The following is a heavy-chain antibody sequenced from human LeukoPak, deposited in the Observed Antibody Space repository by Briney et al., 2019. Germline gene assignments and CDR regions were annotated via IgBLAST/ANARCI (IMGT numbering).Heavy chain of an antibody. V-gene: IGHV4-59*01. CDR3: ARVGLGSGSSTGYCYYMDV. CDR1: GGSISLYY. CDR2: IYYSGSS. D-gene: IGHD3-10*01. J-gene: IGHJ6*03. Sequence: SETLSLTCTVSGGSISLYYWSWIRQPPGKGLEWIGYIYYSGSSKYNPSLKNRITISLDTSKNQLSLKLSSVTAADTAVYYCARVGLGSGSSTGYCYYMDVWGKGTTVTVSS.